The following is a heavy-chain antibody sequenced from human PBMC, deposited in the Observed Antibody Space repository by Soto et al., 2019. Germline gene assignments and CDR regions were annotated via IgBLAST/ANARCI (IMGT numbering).Heavy chain of an antibody. Sequence: ASVKVSCKASGYTFTSYGISWVRQAPGQGLEWMGWISAYNGNTNYAQKLQGRVTMTTDTSTSTAYMELRSLRSDDTAVYYCARAPYYGSGIVGSGMDVWGQGTTVTVSS. V-gene: IGHV1-18*01. D-gene: IGHD3-10*01. CDR1: GYTFTSYG. J-gene: IGHJ6*02. CDR3: ARAPYYGSGIVGSGMDV. CDR2: ISAYNGNT.